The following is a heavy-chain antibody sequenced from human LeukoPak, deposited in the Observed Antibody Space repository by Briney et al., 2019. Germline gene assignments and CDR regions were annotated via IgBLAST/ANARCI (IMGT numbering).Heavy chain of an antibody. CDR2: IRGSGTST. V-gene: IGHV3-23*01. CDR3: AKDRAVAGTHSFDY. D-gene: IGHD6-19*01. Sequence: PGGSLRLSCAASGFTFTNFAMNWVCQAPGGGLEWVSGIRGSGTSTYYADSVKGRFTISRDNSKNTLSLQMNSLRAEDTAVYYCAKDRAVAGTHSFDYRGQGTLVTVSS. CDR1: GFTFTNFA. J-gene: IGHJ4*02.